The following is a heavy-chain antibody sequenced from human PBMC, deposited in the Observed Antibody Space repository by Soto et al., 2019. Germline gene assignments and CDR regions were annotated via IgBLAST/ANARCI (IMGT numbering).Heavy chain of an antibody. CDR2: INPNSGGT. J-gene: IGHJ6*02. V-gene: IGHV1-2*02. Sequence: ASVKVSCKASGYTFTGYYMHWVRQAPGQGLEWMGWINPNSGGTNYAQKFQGRVTMTRDTSISTAYMELSRLRSDDTAVYYCARDRRYYDILTGYFIYYYYGMDVWGQVTTVPVSS. CDR1: GYTFTGYY. CDR3: ARDRRYYDILTGYFIYYYYGMDV. D-gene: IGHD3-9*01.